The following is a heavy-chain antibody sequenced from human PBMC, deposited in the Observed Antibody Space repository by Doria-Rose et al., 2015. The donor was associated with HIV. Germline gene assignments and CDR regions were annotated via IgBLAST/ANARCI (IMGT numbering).Heavy chain of an antibody. CDR1: GVSLSSPGMG. V-gene: IGHV2-26*01. D-gene: IGHD6-13*01. CDR2: IFSDDER. CDR3: ARIKSSRWYHKYYFDF. J-gene: IGHJ4*02. Sequence: QITLKESGPVLVKPTETLTLTCTVSGVSLSSPGMGVSWICQPPGKALEWLANIFSDDERSYKTSLKSRLTISRGTSKSQVVLTMTDMDPVDTATYYCARIKSSRWYHKYYFDFWGQGTLAIVSA.